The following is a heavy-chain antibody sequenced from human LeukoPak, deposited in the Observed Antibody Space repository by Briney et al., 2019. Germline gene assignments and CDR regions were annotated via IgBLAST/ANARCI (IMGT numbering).Heavy chain of an antibody. CDR2: FDPEDGET. CDR1: GYTLTELS. V-gene: IGHV1-24*01. J-gene: IGHJ4*02. Sequence: GASVKVSCKVSGYTLTELSMHWVRQAPGKGFEWMGGFDPEDGETIYAQKFQGRVTMTEDTSTDTAYMELSSLRSEDTAVYYCATVVRWWELPPDYWGQGTLVTVSS. CDR3: ATVVRWWELPPDY. D-gene: IGHD1-26*01.